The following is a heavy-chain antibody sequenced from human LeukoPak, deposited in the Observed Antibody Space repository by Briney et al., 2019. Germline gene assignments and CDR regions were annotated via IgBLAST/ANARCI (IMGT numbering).Heavy chain of an antibody. V-gene: IGHV3-48*01. CDR3: ARDLPIVVPASDRDYYYYYMDV. D-gene: IGHD2-2*01. Sequence: GGSLRLSCAASGFTFSSYSMNWVRQAPGKGLEWVSYISSSSSTIYYADSVKGRFTISRDNAKNSLYLQMNSLRAEDTAVYYCARDLPIVVPASDRDYYYYYMDVWGKGTTVTVSS. J-gene: IGHJ6*03. CDR2: ISSSSSTI. CDR1: GFTFSSYS.